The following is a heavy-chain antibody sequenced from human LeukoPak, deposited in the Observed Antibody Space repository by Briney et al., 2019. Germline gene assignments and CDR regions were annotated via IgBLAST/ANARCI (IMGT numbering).Heavy chain of an antibody. V-gene: IGHV4-59*08. Sequence: SETLSLTCTVSGGSISGYYWTWIRQPPGQGLECIGDIYYGGNTNYNPSLKSRVTISVDTSKNQFSLNLSSVTAADTAVYYCARNDRFNFGGAFDIWGQGTMVTVSS. J-gene: IGHJ3*02. CDR2: IYYGGNT. CDR3: ARNDRFNFGGAFDI. D-gene: IGHD3-3*01. CDR1: GGSISGYY.